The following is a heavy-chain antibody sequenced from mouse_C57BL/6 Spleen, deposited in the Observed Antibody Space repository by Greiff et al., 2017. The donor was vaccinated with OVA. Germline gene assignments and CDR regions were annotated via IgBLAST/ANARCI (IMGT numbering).Heavy chain of an antibody. CDR2: IDPSDSYT. CDR1: GYTFTSYW. V-gene: IGHV1-59*01. Sequence: QVQLQQPGAELVRPGTSVKLSCKASGYTFTSYWMHWVKQRPGQGLEWIGVIDPSDSYTNYNQKFKGKATLTVDTSSSTAYMQLSSLTSEDSAVYYCARGGNYGGYWGQGTTLTVSS. J-gene: IGHJ2*01. CDR3: ARGGNYGGY. D-gene: IGHD2-1*01.